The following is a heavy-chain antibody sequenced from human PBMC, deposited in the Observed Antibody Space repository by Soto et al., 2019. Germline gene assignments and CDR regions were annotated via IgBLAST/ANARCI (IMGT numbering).Heavy chain of an antibody. J-gene: IGHJ5*02. Sequence: PGGSLRLSCAAAGFTFSTYAMHWVRQAPGMGLEWVALISYDGNNKYYGDSVKGPFTISRDNSKNTLYLQMNSLRAEDTAVYYCAKDQLAVAGLNWFDPWGQGTLVTVSS. CDR1: GFTFSTYA. CDR3: AKDQLAVAGLNWFDP. D-gene: IGHD6-19*01. CDR2: ISYDGNNK. V-gene: IGHV3-30*18.